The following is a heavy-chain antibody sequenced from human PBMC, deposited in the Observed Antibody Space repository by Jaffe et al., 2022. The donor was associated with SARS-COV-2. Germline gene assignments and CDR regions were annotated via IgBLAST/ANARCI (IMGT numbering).Heavy chain of an antibody. CDR1: GGSISNTIYY. CDR3: VSEDLMLIPGTGQKKGVDY. CDR2: VYYNGRT. V-gene: IGHV4-39*01. J-gene: IGHJ4*02. Sequence: QLQLQESGPGLLRPSETLSLTCTVSGGSISNTIYYWGWIRQSPGKGLEWIGSVYYNGRTFQNPSLKSRVTVSVDTPKNQFSLRMTSVTAADTAVYYCVSEDLMLIPGTGQKKGVDYWGRGILVTVSS. D-gene: IGHD2-8*02.